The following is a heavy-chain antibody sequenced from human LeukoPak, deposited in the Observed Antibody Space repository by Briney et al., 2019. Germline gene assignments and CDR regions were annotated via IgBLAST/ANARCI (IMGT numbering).Heavy chain of an antibody. CDR3: AETRKPPYYYDSTYYFDY. V-gene: IGHV3-11*01. Sequence: GGSLRLSCAASGFTFSDYYMSWIRQAPGKGLEWVSYISSSGSTIYYADSVKGRFTISRDNAKNSLYLQMNSLRAEDTAVYYCAETRKPPYYYDSTYYFDYWGQGTLVTVSS. CDR2: ISSSGSTI. J-gene: IGHJ4*02. CDR1: GFTFSDYY. D-gene: IGHD3-22*01.